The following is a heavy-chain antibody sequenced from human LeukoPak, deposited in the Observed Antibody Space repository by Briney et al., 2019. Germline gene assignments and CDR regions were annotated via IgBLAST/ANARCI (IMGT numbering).Heavy chain of an antibody. J-gene: IGHJ5*02. Sequence: ASVKVSCKASDTPLPTYDINWGRQATGQGPEWIGWMNPNSGNTDYAQKFQGRINLTRNTSISTAYMELISLRSEDTAVYDCVYDSWKGRYSLTGIQAGNWFNPWGQGTMATVSS. D-gene: IGHD1-26*01. V-gene: IGHV1-8*01. CDR2: MNPNSGNT. CDR3: VYDSWKGRYSLTGIQAGNWFNP. CDR1: DTPLPTYD.